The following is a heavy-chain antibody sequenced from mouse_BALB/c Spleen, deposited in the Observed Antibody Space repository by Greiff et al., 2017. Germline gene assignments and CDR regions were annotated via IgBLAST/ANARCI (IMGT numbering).Heavy chain of an antibody. CDR1: GFTFSDYY. D-gene: IGHD1-1*01. V-gene: IGHV5-4*02. CDR3: ASSYGSSYGYAMDY. J-gene: IGHJ4*01. CDR2: ISDGGSYT. Sequence: EVKLVESGGGLVKPGGSLKLSCAASGFTFSDYYMYWVRQTPEKRLEWVATISDGGSYTYYPDSVKGRFTISRDNAKNNLYLQMSSLKSEDTAMYYCASSYGSSYGYAMDYWGQGASVTVSS.